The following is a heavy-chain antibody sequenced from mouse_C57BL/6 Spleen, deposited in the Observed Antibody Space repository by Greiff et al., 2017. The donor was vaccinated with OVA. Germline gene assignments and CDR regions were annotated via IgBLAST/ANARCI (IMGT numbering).Heavy chain of an antibody. D-gene: IGHD1-1*01. CDR3: ARRASHGSSYWYFDV. V-gene: IGHV8-12*01. Sequence: QVQLKESGPGILQSSQTLSLTCSFSGFSLSTSGMGVSWIRQPSGKGLEWLAHIYWDDDKRYNPSLKSRPTIPKDTSRNQVFLKITSVDTADTATYYCARRASHGSSYWYFDVWGTGTTVTVSS. J-gene: IGHJ1*03. CDR1: GFSLSTSGMG. CDR2: IYWDDDK.